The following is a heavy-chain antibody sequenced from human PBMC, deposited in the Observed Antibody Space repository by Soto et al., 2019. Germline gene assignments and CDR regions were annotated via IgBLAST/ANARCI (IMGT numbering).Heavy chain of an antibody. D-gene: IGHD2-15*01. J-gene: IGHJ6*02. CDR3: ARVGGYVNPSYGMDV. Sequence: ASVKVSCKASGYTFTGYYMHWVQQAPGQGLEWMGWINPNSGGTNYAQKFQGWVTMTRDTSISTAYMELSRLRSDDTAVYYCARVGGYVNPSYGMDVWAQGTTVTVSS. CDR1: GYTFTGYY. V-gene: IGHV1-2*04. CDR2: INPNSGGT.